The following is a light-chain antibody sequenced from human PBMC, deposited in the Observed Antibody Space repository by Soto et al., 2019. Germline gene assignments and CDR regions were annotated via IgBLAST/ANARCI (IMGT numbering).Light chain of an antibody. CDR3: MQALQTPKFT. Sequence: DIVMTQSPLSLPVTPGEPASISCRSSQSLLHSNGYNYLDWYLQKPGQSPQLLIYLGSNRASGAPDRFSGSGSGTDFTLKISRVEAEDVGVYYCMQALQTPKFTFGPGTKVDIK. J-gene: IGKJ3*01. CDR2: LGS. V-gene: IGKV2-28*01. CDR1: QSLLHSNGYNY.